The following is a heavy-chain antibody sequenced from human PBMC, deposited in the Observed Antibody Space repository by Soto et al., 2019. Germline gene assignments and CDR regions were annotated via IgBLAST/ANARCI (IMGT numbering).Heavy chain of an antibody. Sequence: PGGSLRLSCAASGFTFSNAWMSWVRQAPGRGLEWVGRIKSKTDGGTTDYAAPVKGRFTISRDDSKNTLYLQMNSLKTEDTAVYYCTTDLVWFGGLLPLAYLDYWGQGTLVTVSS. V-gene: IGHV3-15*01. CDR1: GFTFSNAW. CDR3: TTDLVWFGGLLPLAYLDY. CDR2: IKSKTDGGTT. D-gene: IGHD3-10*01. J-gene: IGHJ4*02.